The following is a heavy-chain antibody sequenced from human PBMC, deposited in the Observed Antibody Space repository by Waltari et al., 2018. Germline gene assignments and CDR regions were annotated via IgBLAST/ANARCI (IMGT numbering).Heavy chain of an antibody. CDR2: IYFAGRT. CDR1: GDSIGSGDYS. Sequence: QLQLRESGPGLLKPSETLSLTCSVSGDSIGSGDYSWGWIRQAPGKGLEWIGSIYFAGRTYSHPSLKGRLTISVDTSKNQFSLRRSSVTAADTAVDYCAREVGGSSWSTTPRGDAFDIWGQGTMVTVSS. CDR3: AREVGGSSWSTTPRGDAFDI. D-gene: IGHD6-13*01. V-gene: IGHV4-39*07. J-gene: IGHJ3*02.